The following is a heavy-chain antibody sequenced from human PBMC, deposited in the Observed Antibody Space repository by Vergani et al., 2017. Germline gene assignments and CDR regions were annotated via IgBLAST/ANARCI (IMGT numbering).Heavy chain of an antibody. V-gene: IGHV4-59*01. CDR3: ARDWGDYGSGNWFDP. CDR2: IYYSGST. Sequence: QVQLQESGPGLVKPSETLSLTCTVSGGSISSYYWSWIRQPPGKGLEWIGYIYYSGSTNYNPSLKSRVTISVETSKNQFPLKLSSVTAADTAVDYCARDWGDYGSGNWFDPWGQGTLVTVSS. CDR1: GGSISSYY. D-gene: IGHD3-10*01. J-gene: IGHJ5*02.